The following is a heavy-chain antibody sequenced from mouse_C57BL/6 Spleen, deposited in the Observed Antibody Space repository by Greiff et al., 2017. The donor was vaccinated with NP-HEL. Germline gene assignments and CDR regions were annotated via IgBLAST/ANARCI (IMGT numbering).Heavy chain of an antibody. CDR2: IRNKANGYTT. V-gene: IGHV7-3*01. J-gene: IGHJ2*01. Sequence: EVMLVESGGGLVQPGGSLSLSCAASGFTFTDYYMSWVRQPPGKALEWLGFIRNKANGYTTEYSASVKGRFTISRDNFQSILYLQMNALRAEDSATYYCASNEAYFDYWGQGTTLTVSS. D-gene: IGHD3-2*02. CDR3: ASNEAYFDY. CDR1: GFTFTDYY.